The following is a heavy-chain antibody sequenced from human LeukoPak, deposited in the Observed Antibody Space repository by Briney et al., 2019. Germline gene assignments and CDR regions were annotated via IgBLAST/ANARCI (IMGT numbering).Heavy chain of an antibody. CDR1: GFTFSDYY. Sequence: GGSLRLSCAASGFTFSDYYMSWLRQAPGKGLEWVSYINSSGSTIYYADSVKGRFTISRDNAKNSLYLQMNSLRAEDTAVYYCARDDAIFGVVTPRYYGMDVWGQGTTVTVSS. CDR3: ARDDAIFGVVTPRYYGMDV. V-gene: IGHV3-11*01. D-gene: IGHD3-3*01. CDR2: INSSGSTI. J-gene: IGHJ6*02.